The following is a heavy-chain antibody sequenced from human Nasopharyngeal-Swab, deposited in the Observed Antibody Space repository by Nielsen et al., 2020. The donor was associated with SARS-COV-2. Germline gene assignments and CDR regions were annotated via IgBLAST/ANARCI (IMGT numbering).Heavy chain of an antibody. J-gene: IGHJ4*02. CDR3: VHGGDY. CDR1: GYTLTELS. V-gene: IGHV1-24*01. Sequence: ASVKVSCKVSGYTLTELSMHWVRQAPGKGLEWMGGFDPEDGETIYAQNFQGRVTMTRNTSISTAYMELTSLRSEDTAVYYCVHGGDYWGQGTPVTVSS. D-gene: IGHD3-10*01. CDR2: FDPEDGET.